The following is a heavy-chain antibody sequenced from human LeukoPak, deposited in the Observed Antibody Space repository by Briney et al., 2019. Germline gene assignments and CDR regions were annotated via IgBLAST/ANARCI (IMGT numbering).Heavy chain of an antibody. Sequence: PGRSLRLSCVASGFTFDDYGMHWVRQTPGKGLEWVSGISWDSSHIDYADSVKGRFTISRDNAKNSLYLQMNSLRAEDTALYYCAKDLMWADYYGSGSYLDYWGQGTLVTVSS. V-gene: IGHV3-9*01. D-gene: IGHD3-10*01. CDR2: ISWDSSHI. J-gene: IGHJ4*02. CDR1: GFTFDDYG. CDR3: AKDLMWADYYGSGSYLDY.